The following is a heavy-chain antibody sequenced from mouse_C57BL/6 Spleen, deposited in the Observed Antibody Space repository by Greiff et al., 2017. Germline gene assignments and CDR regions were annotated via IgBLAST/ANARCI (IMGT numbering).Heavy chain of an antibody. Sequence: VQLQQSGPELVKPGASVKMSCKASGYTFTDYNMHWVKQSHGKSLEWIGYINPNNGGTSYNQKFKGKATLTVNKSSSTAYMELRSLTSEDSAVYYCARYVYGNYGYYAMDYWGQGTSVTVSS. D-gene: IGHD2-1*01. CDR3: ARYVYGNYGYYAMDY. CDR1: GYTFTDYN. V-gene: IGHV1-22*01. J-gene: IGHJ4*01. CDR2: INPNNGGT.